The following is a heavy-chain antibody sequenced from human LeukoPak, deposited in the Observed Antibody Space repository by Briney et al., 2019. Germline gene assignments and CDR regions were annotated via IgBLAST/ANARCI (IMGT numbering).Heavy chain of an antibody. J-gene: IGHJ4*02. Sequence: PSETLSLTCAVYGGSFSGYYCNWIRQPPGKGLEWIGEINHSGTTNYNPSVKIRVTIPVDTSKNDFSLKLSSVTAADTAVYYCARGRHYDILTGYYNERYFDYWGQGTLVTVSS. D-gene: IGHD3-9*01. CDR1: GGSFSGYY. CDR3: ARGRHYDILTGYYNERYFDY. CDR2: INHSGTT. V-gene: IGHV4-34*01.